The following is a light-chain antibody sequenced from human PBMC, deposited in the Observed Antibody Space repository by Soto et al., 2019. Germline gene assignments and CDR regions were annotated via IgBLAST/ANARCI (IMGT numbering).Light chain of an antibody. CDR3: HQYNYWPTWT. Sequence: EIVMTQSPATLSVSPGERATLSCRASQSVYNNLAWYQQKPGQAPRLLIYRTSERATSVPDRFSGSRYRTEYALTISNLQSEDCGVYFCHQYNYWPTWTFGQGTKVDIK. J-gene: IGKJ1*01. CDR1: QSVYNN. V-gene: IGKV3-15*01. CDR2: RTS.